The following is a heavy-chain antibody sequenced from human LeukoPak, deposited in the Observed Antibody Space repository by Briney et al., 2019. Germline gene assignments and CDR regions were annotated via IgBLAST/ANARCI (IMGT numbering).Heavy chain of an antibody. CDR3: ARGTYYDFWSGYNYMDV. J-gene: IGHJ6*03. CDR2: IYYSGST. Sequence: SETLSLTCTVSGGSISSYYWSWIRQPPGKGLEWIGYIYYSGSTNYNPSLKSRVTISVDTSKNQFSLKLSSVTAADTAMCYCARGTYYDFWSGYNYMDVWGEGTTVTVSS. CDR1: GGSISSYY. D-gene: IGHD3-3*01. V-gene: IGHV4-59*01.